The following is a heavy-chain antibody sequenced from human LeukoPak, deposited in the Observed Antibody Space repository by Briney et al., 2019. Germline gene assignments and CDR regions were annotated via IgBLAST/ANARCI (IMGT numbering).Heavy chain of an antibody. CDR3: ARGKSFSTVTTSFDP. V-gene: IGHV1-46*01. CDR2: INPSGGST. D-gene: IGHD4-17*01. CDR1: GYTFTSYY. J-gene: IGHJ5*02. Sequence: ASVKVSCKASGYTFTSYYMHWVRQTPGQGLERMGIINPSGGSTSYAQKFQGRVTMTRDTSTSTVYMELSSLRSEDTAVYYCARGKSFSTVTTSFDPWGQGTLVTVSS.